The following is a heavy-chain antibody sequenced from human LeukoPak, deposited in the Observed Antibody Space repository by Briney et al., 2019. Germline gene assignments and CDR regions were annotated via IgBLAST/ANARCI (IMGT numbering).Heavy chain of an antibody. J-gene: IGHJ4*02. V-gene: IGHV1-24*01. D-gene: IGHD6-19*01. CDR3: ARGIAVAGPLDY. CDR1: GHTLTELS. Sequence: ASVKVSCKVSGHTLTELSMHWVRQAPGKGLEWMGGFDPEDGETIYAQKFQGRVTMTEDTSTDTAYMELSSLRSDDTAVYYCARGIAVAGPLDYWGQGTLVTVSS. CDR2: FDPEDGET.